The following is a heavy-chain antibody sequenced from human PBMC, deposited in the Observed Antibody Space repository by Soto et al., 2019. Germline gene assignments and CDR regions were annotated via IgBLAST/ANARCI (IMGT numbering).Heavy chain of an antibody. J-gene: IGHJ2*01. CDR2: INHSGST. CDR3: ARFWNWYFDL. CDR1: GGSFSGYS. V-gene: IGHV4-34*01. D-gene: IGHD1-1*01. Sequence: QVQLQQWGAGLLKPSETLSLTCAVYGGSFSGYSWSWIRQPPGKGLEWIGEINHSGSTNYNPSLKSRVTMSVDASKNQLSLKLSSVTAADTAVYYCARFWNWYFDLWGRGTLVPVSS.